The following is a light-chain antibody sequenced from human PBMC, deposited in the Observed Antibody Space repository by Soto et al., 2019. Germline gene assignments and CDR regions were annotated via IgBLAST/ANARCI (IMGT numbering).Light chain of an antibody. CDR3: QSYGTSPGGLYV. J-gene: IGLJ1*01. CDR2: DSN. Sequence: QSVLTQPPSVSGAPGQRVTISCTGTSSNIGAGQDVHWYRQLPGAAPKFLISDSNNRASGVPDRFSVSKSGASASLAITGLRAEDEGDYFCQSYGTSPGGLYVFGPGTKVTV. CDR1: SSNIGAGQD. V-gene: IGLV1-40*01.